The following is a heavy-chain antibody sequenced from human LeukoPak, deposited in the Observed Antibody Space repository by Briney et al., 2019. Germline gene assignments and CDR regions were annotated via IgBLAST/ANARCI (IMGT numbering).Heavy chain of an antibody. CDR1: GYTFTSYG. V-gene: IGHV1-18*01. J-gene: IGHJ6*03. D-gene: IGHD3-22*01. CDR3: AIDSSGYFYYYYYYMDV. CDR2: ISAYNGNT. Sequence: PWASVKVSCKASGYTFTSYGISWVRQAPGQGLEWMGWISAYNGNTNYAQKLQGRVTMTTDTSTSTAYMELSRLRSDDTAVYYCAIDSSGYFYYYYYYMDVWGKGTTVTVSS.